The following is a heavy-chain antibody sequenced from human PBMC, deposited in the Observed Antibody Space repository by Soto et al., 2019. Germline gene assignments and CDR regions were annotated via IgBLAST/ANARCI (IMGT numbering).Heavy chain of an antibody. CDR2: ISAYNGNT. J-gene: IGHJ5*02. CDR3: ARAKMVRGVTTAPGWFDP. V-gene: IGHV1-18*04. CDR1: GYTFTSYG. D-gene: IGHD3-10*01. Sequence: ASLKFSRKASGYTFTSYGISRVRQDPEQGLEWMGWISAYNGNTNYAQKLQGRVTMTTDTSTSTAYMELRSLRSDDTAVYYCARAKMVRGVTTAPGWFDPWGQGTLVTVSS.